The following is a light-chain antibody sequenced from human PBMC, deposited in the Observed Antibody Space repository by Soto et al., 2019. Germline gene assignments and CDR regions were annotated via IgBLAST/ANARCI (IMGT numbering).Light chain of an antibody. Sequence: QSALTQPASVSGSPGQSITISCTETSSDVGGYNSVSWYQQHPGKAPKLMIFEVSNRPSGVSNRFSGSKSGNTVSLTISGLHNEDEADYYCSSYTTTSTLWVFGGGTKLTVL. J-gene: IGLJ3*02. CDR2: EVS. CDR3: SSYTTTSTLWV. V-gene: IGLV2-14*01. CDR1: SSDVGGYNS.